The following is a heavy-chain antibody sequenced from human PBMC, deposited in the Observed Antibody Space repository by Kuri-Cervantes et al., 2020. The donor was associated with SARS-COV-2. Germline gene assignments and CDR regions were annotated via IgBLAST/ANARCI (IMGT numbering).Heavy chain of an antibody. CDR3: ARSCTYARCSEYFQH. J-gene: IGHJ1*01. CDR2: IYAGGGT. CDR1: GFIVSSSY. D-gene: IGHD2-8*01. V-gene: IGHV3-66*02. Sequence: GECLKISCAASGFIVSSSYMSWVRQAPGKGLEWVSIIYAGGGTYYADSVKGQFTISRDISKNTVFLQMNRLRPEDTAVYYCARSCTYARCSEYFQHWGQGTLVTVSS.